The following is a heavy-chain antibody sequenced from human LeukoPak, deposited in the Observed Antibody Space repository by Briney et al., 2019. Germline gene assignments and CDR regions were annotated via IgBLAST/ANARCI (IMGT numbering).Heavy chain of an antibody. V-gene: IGHV3-30*03. D-gene: IGHD2-2*01. Sequence: PGGSLRLSCAASGFTFSSYGMHWVRQAPGKGLEWVAVISYDGSNKYYADSVKGRFTISRDNSKNTLYLQMNSLRAEDTAVYYCASVGETVVPAARYYYYGMDVWGQGTTVTVSS. CDR3: ASVGETVVPAARYYYYGMDV. CDR2: ISYDGSNK. CDR1: GFTFSSYG. J-gene: IGHJ6*02.